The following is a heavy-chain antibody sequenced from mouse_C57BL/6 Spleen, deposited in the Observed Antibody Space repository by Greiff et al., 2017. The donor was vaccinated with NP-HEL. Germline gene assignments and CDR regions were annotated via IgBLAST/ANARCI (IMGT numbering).Heavy chain of an antibody. D-gene: IGHD2-1*01. CDR2: IDPSDSYT. CDR1: GYTFTSYW. CDR3: ARMDGNYDAMDY. J-gene: IGHJ4*01. V-gene: IGHV1-50*01. Sequence: QVQLQQPGAELVKPGASVKLSCKASGYTFTSYWMQWVKQRPGQGLEWIGEIDPSDSYTNYNQKFKGKATLTVDTSSSTAYMQLSSLTSEDSAVYYCARMDGNYDAMDYWGQGTSVTVSS.